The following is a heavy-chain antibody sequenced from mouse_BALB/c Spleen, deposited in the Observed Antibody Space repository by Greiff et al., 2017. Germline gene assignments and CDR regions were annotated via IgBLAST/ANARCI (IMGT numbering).Heavy chain of an antibody. Sequence: EVKLQESGAELVRSGASVKLSCTASGFNIKDYYMHWVKQRPEQGLEWIGWIDPENGDTEYAPKFQGKATMTADTSSNTAYLQLSSLTSEDTAVYYCNARYGSSLLDYWGQGTTLTVSS. D-gene: IGHD1-1*01. CDR1: GFNIKDYY. CDR2: IDPENGDT. J-gene: IGHJ2*01. CDR3: NARYGSSLLDY. V-gene: IGHV14-4*02.